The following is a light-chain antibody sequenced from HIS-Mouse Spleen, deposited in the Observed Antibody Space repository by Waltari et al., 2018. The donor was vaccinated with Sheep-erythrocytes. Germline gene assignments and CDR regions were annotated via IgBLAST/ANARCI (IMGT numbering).Light chain of an antibody. Sequence: SYELTQPPSVSVSPGQTASITCSGDKLGDKYACWYQQKPGQSPVLVIYQDSKRPSGIPARFSGSNSGNPATLTISGTQAMDEADYYCQAWDSSTVVFGGGTKLTVL. CDR3: QAWDSSTVV. CDR1: KLGDKY. J-gene: IGLJ2*01. V-gene: IGLV3-1*01. CDR2: QDS.